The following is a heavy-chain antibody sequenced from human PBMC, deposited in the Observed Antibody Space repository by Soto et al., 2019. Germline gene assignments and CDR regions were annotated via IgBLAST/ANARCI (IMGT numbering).Heavy chain of an antibody. Sequence: PGGSLRLSCAASGFTFNRYAMHWVRQAPGKGLEWVSGISWNSGSIGYADSVKGRFTISRDNAKNSLYLQMNSLRAEDTALYYCVKSYSNSWYVPDHFEYWGQGTPVTVSS. CDR3: VKSYSNSWYVPDHFEY. V-gene: IGHV3-9*01. D-gene: IGHD6-13*01. J-gene: IGHJ4*02. CDR1: GFTFNRYA. CDR2: ISWNSGSI.